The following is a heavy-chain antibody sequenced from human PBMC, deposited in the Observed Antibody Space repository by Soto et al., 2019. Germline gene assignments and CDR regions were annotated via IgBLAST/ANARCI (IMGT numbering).Heavy chain of an antibody. Sequence: KTSETLSLTCAVYGGSFSGYYWSWIRQPPGKGLEWIGEINHSGSTNYNPSLKSRVTISVDTSKNQFSLKLSSVTAADTAVYYCARGPSRLQLCLLPGRRFDYWGQGTLVTVSS. D-gene: IGHD5-18*01. V-gene: IGHV4-34*01. CDR1: GGSFSGYY. CDR2: INHSGST. J-gene: IGHJ4*02. CDR3: ARGPSRLQLCLLPGRRFDY.